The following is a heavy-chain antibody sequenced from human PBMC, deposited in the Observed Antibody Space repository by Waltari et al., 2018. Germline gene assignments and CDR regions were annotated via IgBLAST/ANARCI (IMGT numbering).Heavy chain of an antibody. D-gene: IGHD2-15*01. CDR3: ARDRGGNQYYFDY. V-gene: IGHV1-2*06. CDR1: GYAFTGYY. Sequence: QVLLVQSGAEVQKPGASVRVSCKASGYAFTGYYMHWVRQAPGQGLEWVGRINPNTGGTNYAQKFQGSVTVTRDTSINTAYMDLSRLNSDDTAVYYCARDRGGNQYYFDYWGQGTLVSVSS. CDR2: INPNTGGT. J-gene: IGHJ4*02.